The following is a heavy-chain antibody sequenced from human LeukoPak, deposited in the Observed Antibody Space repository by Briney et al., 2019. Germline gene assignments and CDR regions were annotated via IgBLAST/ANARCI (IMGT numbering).Heavy chain of an antibody. Sequence: ASVKVSCKASRYTFTGYYMHWVRQAPGQGLEWMGWINPNSGVTDYAQNFQGRVTMTRDTSISTAYMELSSLRSEDTAVYYCATVSSGSGGAFDIWGQGTMVTVSS. D-gene: IGHD1-26*01. CDR3: ATVSSGSGGAFDI. V-gene: IGHV1-2*02. CDR1: RYTFTGYY. J-gene: IGHJ3*02. CDR2: INPNSGVT.